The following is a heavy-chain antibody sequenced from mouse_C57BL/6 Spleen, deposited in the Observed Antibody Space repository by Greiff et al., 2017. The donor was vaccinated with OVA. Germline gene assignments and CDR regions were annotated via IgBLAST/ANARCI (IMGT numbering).Heavy chain of an antibody. CDR1: GFTFSSYT. V-gene: IGHV5-9*01. D-gene: IGHD2-4*01. J-gene: IGHJ4*01. CDR2: ISGGGGNT. Sequence: EVKLLESGGGLVKPGGSLKLSCAASGFTFSSYTMSWVRQTPEKRLEWVATISGGGGNTYYPDSVKGRFTISRDNAKNTLYLQMSSLRSEDTALYYCARRGYDYGGAMDYWGQGTSVTVSS. CDR3: ARRGYDYGGAMDY.